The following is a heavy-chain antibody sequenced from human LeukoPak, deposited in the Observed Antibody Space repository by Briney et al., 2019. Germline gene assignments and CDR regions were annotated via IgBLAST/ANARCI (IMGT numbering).Heavy chain of an antibody. J-gene: IGHJ5*02. CDR1: GSSISSDYY. CDR3: AREDCSSTSCYLRNWFDP. V-gene: IGHV4-38-2*02. Sequence: SETLSLTCTVSGSSISSDYYWGWIRQPPGKGLEWIGSIYDSGSAYYNPSLKSRVTISVDTSKNQFSLKLSSVTAADTAVYYCAREDCSSTSCYLRNWFDPWGQGTLVTVSS. CDR2: IYDSGSA. D-gene: IGHD2-2*01.